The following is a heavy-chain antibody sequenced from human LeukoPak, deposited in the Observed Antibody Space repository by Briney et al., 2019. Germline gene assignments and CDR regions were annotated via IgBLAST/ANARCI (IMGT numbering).Heavy chain of an antibody. CDR2: INHSGST. J-gene: IGHJ6*03. CDR3: ASKAPIFGVVGYMDV. D-gene: IGHD3-3*01. Sequence: SETLSLTCAVYSGSSSGYYWSWIRQPPGKGLEWIGEINHSGSTNYNPSLKSRVTISLDTSTNQFSLKMSSVTAADTAVYYCASKAPIFGVVGYMDVWGKGTTVTVSS. V-gene: IGHV4-34*01. CDR1: SGSSSGYY.